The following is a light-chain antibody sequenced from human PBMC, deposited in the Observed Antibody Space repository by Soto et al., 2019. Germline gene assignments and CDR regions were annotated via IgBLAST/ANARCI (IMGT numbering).Light chain of an antibody. J-gene: IGKJ1*01. Sequence: MVMTQAPATQSVSPGERATLSCRASQSVSSNLAWYQQKPGQAPRLLIYGASTRATGIPARFSGSGSGTEFTLTISSLQPDDFATYYCQHYNSYSEAFGQGTKV. CDR1: QSVSSN. CDR3: QHYNSYSEA. CDR2: GAS. V-gene: IGKV3-15*01.